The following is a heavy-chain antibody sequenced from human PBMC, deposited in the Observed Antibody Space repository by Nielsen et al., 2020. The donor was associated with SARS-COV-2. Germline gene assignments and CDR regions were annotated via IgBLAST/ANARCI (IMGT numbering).Heavy chain of an antibody. CDR3: TRVNPTSGSWFDALDI. CDR2: IRSKANNYAT. CDR1: GFSFSDSA. D-gene: IGHD6-13*01. Sequence: GSLRLSCAASGFSFSDSAMHWVRQASGKGLEWVGRIRSKANNYATGYAASMKGKFTISRDDSKNTAYLQMNNLRTEDTAVYYCTRVNPTSGSWFDALDIWGQGTMVTVSS. V-gene: IGHV3-73*01. J-gene: IGHJ3*02.